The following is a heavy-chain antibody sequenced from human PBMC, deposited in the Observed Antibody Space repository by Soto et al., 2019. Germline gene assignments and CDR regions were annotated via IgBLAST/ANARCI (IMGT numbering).Heavy chain of an antibody. Sequence: ASVKVSCKGSGYTFTGYYMHWVRQAPGQRLEWMGWINPNSGGTNYAQKFQGWVTMTRDTSISTAYMELSRLRSDDTAVYYCARAPYYYDSSGYYSLDAFDIWGQGTMVTVSS. D-gene: IGHD3-22*01. CDR2: INPNSGGT. J-gene: IGHJ3*02. CDR1: GYTFTGYY. CDR3: ARAPYYYDSSGYYSLDAFDI. V-gene: IGHV1-2*04.